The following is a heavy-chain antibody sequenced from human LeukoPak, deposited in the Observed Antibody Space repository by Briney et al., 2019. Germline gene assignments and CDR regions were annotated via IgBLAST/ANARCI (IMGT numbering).Heavy chain of an antibody. CDR2: ISGSGGST. CDR3: ARGIVGATTIDYFDY. D-gene: IGHD1-26*01. Sequence: GGSLRLSCAASGFTFSSYGMSWVRQAPGKGLEWVSAISGSGGSTYYADSVKGRFTISRDNSKNTLYLQMNSLRAEDTAVYYCARGIVGATTIDYFDYWGQGTLVTVSS. J-gene: IGHJ4*02. V-gene: IGHV3-23*01. CDR1: GFTFSSYG.